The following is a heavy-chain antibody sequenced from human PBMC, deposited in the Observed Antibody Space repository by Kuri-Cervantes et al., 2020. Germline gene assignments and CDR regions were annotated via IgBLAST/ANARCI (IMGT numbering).Heavy chain of an antibody. Sequence: ASVKFSCKASGYTFTSYDINWVRQATGQGLEWMGWMNPNSGGTNYAQKFQGRVTMTRDTSISTAYMELSRLRSDDTAVYYCARGHLVGAPIVVDAFDIWGQGTMVTVSS. CDR3: ARGHLVGAPIVVDAFDI. V-gene: IGHV1-2*02. D-gene: IGHD1-26*01. CDR2: MNPNSGGT. J-gene: IGHJ3*02. CDR1: GYTFTSYD.